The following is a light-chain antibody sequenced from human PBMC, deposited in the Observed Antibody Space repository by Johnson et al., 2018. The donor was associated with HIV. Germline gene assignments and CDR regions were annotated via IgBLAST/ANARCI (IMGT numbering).Light chain of an antibody. J-gene: IGLJ1*01. Sequence: QSVLTQPPSVSAAPGQKVTISCSGSSSNIGNNYVSWYQQLPGTAPKLLIHDNNKRPSGIPDRFSGSKSGTSATLGITGLQTGYEADYYCGIWVSSLSAYVFGTATKVTVL. CDR2: DNN. V-gene: IGLV1-51*01. CDR3: GIWVSSLSAYV. CDR1: SSNIGNNY.